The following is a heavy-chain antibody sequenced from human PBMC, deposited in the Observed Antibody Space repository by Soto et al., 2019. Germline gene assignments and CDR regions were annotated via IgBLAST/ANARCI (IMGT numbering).Heavy chain of an antibody. J-gene: IGHJ4*02. Sequence: HPGGSLRLSCAASGFTFDNYEMTWVRQAPGKGLEWLSYISSSGSMMYYADSVKGRFTISRDNTKNSLYLQMNSLRAEDSAVYYCAKEDTAINNLDCWGQGTLVTVS. V-gene: IGHV3-48*03. CDR1: GFTFDNYE. CDR2: ISSSGSMM. D-gene: IGHD2-15*01. CDR3: AKEDTAINNLDC.